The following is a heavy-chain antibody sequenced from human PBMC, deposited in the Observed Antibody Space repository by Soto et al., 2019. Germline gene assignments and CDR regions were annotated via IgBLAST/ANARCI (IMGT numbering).Heavy chain of an antibody. V-gene: IGHV5-10-1*01. D-gene: IGHD6-13*01. Sequence: GESLQISCKGSGYSFTSYWISCVRQMPGKGLEWMGRIDPSDSYTNYSPSFQGHVTISADKSISTAYLQWSSLKASDTAMYYCARLVAAAGRFGYYYYGMEVWGEGTKVTVSS. CDR3: ARLVAAAGRFGYYYYGMEV. J-gene: IGHJ6*04. CDR2: IDPSDSYT. CDR1: GYSFTSYW.